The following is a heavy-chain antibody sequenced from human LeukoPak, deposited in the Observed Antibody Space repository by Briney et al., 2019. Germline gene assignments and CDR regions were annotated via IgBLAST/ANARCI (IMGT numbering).Heavy chain of an antibody. D-gene: IGHD2-15*01. CDR3: TSWSSCSSDNCQFNY. CDR1: GFSFSNYW. Sequence: GGSLRLSCEGSGFSFSNYWMSWVRQAPGKGLEWVAHTNEDASDKYYVDSVKGRFTISRDNAKNSLYLQMGSLRAEDTAIFYCTSWSSCSSDNCQFNYWGQGTLVTVSS. CDR2: TNEDASDK. J-gene: IGHJ4*02. V-gene: IGHV3-7*02.